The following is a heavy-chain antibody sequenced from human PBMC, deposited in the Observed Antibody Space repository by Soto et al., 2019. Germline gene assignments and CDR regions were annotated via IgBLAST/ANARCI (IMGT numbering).Heavy chain of an antibody. D-gene: IGHD4-17*01. CDR1: GGSISSYY. Sequence: SETLSLTCTASGGSISSYYWSWIRQPPGKGLEWIGNIYYSESTNYNPSLKSRVTISVDTSKNQFSLRLTSVTAADTAVYYCATHPPYGPLDHWGQGTLVTVSS. J-gene: IGHJ4*02. CDR2: IYYSEST. CDR3: ATHPPYGPLDH. V-gene: IGHV4-59*08.